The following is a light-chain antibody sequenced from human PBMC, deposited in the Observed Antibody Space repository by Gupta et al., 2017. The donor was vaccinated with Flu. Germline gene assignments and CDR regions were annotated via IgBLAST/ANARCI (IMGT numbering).Light chain of an antibody. CDR3: QQDNTCFQT. CDR1: QSISSW. CDR2: KAS. V-gene: IGKV1-5*03. J-gene: IGKJ1*01. Sequence: DIHMTQSPSSLSASVGDTVTINCRASQSISSWLAWYQQKPGKAPKRLIYKASTGASGVPSRFSGSGSGTEFTLTISSLQPDDFATYYCQQDNTCFQTFGQGTEVEIK.